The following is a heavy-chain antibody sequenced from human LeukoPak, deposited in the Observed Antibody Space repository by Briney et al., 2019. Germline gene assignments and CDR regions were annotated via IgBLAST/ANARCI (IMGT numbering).Heavy chain of an antibody. CDR2: ITTHSGGT. V-gene: IGHV1-2*02. J-gene: IGHJ4*02. CDR3: ARRGDGYIFHY. CDR1: GYTFTDYY. Sequence: GASVKVSCKASGYTFTDYYLHWVRQAPGQGLEWMGWITTHSGGTNYAQKFQGRVTMTRDTSISTAYMELSRLTSDDTAVYYCARRGDGYIFHYWGQGTLVTVSS. D-gene: IGHD5-24*01.